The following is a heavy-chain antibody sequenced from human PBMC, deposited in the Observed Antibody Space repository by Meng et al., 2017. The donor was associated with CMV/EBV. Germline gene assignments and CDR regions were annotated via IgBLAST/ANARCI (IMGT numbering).Heavy chain of an antibody. J-gene: IGHJ4*02. CDR3: ARVTFNRNIVVVPAAMVY. V-gene: IGHV1-2*02. CDR1: GYTFTGYY. D-gene: IGHD2-2*01. CDR2: INPNSGGT. Sequence: ASVKVSCKASGYTFTGYYMHWVRQAPGQGLEWMGWINPNSGGTNYAQKFQGRVTMTRDTSISTAYMELSRLRSDDTAVYYCARVTFNRNIVVVPAAMVYWGQGTQVTVSS.